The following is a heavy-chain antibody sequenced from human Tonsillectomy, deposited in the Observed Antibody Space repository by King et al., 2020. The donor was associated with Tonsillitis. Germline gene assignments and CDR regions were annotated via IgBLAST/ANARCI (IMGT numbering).Heavy chain of an antibody. V-gene: IGHV4-39*07. Sequence: QLQESGPGLVKPSETLSLTCTVSGGSISSSSYYWAWIRQPPGKGLEWIGSIYYSGSTYYNPALKSRVTLSVDTSKNLFSLKLRSVTAADTAVYYCAGRDRIAAGSYAFDNWGQRTIVTGSS. CDR1: GGSISSSSYY. CDR3: AGRDRIAAGSYAFDN. D-gene: IGHD6-13*01. J-gene: IGHJ3*02. CDR2: IYYSGST.